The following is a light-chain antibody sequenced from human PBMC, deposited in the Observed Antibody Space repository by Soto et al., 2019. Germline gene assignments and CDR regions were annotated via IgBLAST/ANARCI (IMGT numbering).Light chain of an antibody. J-gene: IGLJ1*01. CDR2: EVS. Sequence: QSVLTQPASVSGSPGQSITISCTGTSSDIGAYKSVSWYQQHPGKAPKLIIYEVSNRPSGVSTRFSGSESGNTASLTISGLQPEDEADYFCSSYTSNSNYVFGTGTKLTVL. CDR1: SSDIGAYKS. CDR3: SSYTSNSNYV. V-gene: IGLV2-14*01.